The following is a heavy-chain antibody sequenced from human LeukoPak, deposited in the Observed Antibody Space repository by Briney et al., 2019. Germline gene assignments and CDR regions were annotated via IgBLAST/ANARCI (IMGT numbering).Heavy chain of an antibody. Sequence: GGSLRLSCAASGFTFSSDEMNWVRQAPGKGLEWVSYISSSGSTIYYADSVKGRFTISRDNAKNSLYLQMNSLRAEDTAVYYCARDRIVVPAVPFDYWGQGTLVTVSS. D-gene: IGHD2-2*01. J-gene: IGHJ4*02. CDR3: ARDRIVVPAVPFDY. V-gene: IGHV3-48*03. CDR1: GFTFSSDE. CDR2: ISSSGSTI.